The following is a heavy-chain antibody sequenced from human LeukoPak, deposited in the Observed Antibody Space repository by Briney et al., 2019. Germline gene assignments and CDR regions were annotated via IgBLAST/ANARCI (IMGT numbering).Heavy chain of an antibody. V-gene: IGHV3-21*01. D-gene: IGHD3-16*01. J-gene: IGHJ4*02. CDR3: ARAPLHVVMYHYFDY. CDR1: GSTFSTDA. CDR2: ISSSSSYI. Sequence: GGSLRLSCAASGSTFSTDAMHWVRQAPGKGLEWVSSISSSSSYIHYADSVKGRFTISRDNAKNSLYVQMNGLRAEDTALYYCARAPLHVVMYHYFDYWGQGTLVTVSS.